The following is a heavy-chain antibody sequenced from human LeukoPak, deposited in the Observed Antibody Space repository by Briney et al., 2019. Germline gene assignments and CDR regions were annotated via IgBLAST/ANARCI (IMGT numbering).Heavy chain of an antibody. Sequence: PGGSLRLSCAASGFTFSSYWMHWVRQAPGKGLVWVSRINSYGSSTSYADSVKGRFTISRDNAKNTLYLQMNSLRAEDTAVYYCARGYYDFCMDVWGQGTTVTVSS. V-gene: IGHV3-74*01. CDR3: ARGYYDFCMDV. CDR1: GFTFSSYW. J-gene: IGHJ6*02. D-gene: IGHD3-3*01. CDR2: INSYGSST.